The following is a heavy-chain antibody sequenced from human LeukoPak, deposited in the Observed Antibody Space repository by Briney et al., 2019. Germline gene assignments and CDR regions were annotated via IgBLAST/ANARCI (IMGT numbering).Heavy chain of an antibody. CDR2: ISSSGSTM. D-gene: IGHD3-9*01. CDR3: ARGADWLPY. J-gene: IGHJ4*02. Sequence: GGSLRLSCAASGFTFSSYEMNWVRQAPGKGLEWVSYISSSGSTMYYADSVKGRFTISRDNAKNSLYLQVNSLRAEDTAVYYCARGADWLPYWGQGTLVTVSS. V-gene: IGHV3-48*03. CDR1: GFTFSSYE.